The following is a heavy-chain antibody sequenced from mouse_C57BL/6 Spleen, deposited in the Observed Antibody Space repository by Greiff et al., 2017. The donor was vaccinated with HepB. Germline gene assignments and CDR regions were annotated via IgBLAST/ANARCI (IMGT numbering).Heavy chain of an antibody. D-gene: IGHD2-5*01. CDR2: INPSNGGT. Sequence: QVHVKQPGTELVKPGASVKLSCKASGYTFTSYWMHWVKQRPGQGLEWIGNINPSNGGTNYNEKFKSKATLTVDKSSSTAYMQLSSLTSEDSAVYYCARFLYYSKGAMDYWGQGTSVTVSS. CDR1: GYTFTSYW. V-gene: IGHV1-53*01. J-gene: IGHJ4*01. CDR3: ARFLYYSKGAMDY.